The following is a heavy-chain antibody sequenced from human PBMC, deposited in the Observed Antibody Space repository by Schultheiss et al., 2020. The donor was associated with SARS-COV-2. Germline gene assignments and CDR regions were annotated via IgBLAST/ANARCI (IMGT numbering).Heavy chain of an antibody. CDR1: GYTVTSSY. D-gene: IGHD3-16*02. Sequence: ASVKVSCKASGYTVTSSYLHWVRQAPGQGLEWVGWINPNSGGTNYAQKFQGRVTMTRDTSISTAYMELSRLRSDDTAVYYCAREGGNYDYVWGSYREGWDYGMDVWGQGTTVTVSS. CDR2: INPNSGGT. CDR3: AREGGNYDYVWGSYREGWDYGMDV. J-gene: IGHJ6*02. V-gene: IGHV1-2*02.